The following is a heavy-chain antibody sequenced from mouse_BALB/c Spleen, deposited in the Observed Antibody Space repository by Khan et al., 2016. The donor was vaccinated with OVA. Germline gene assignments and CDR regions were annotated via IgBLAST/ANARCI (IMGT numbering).Heavy chain of an antibody. V-gene: IGHV1-7*01. J-gene: IGHJ3*01. CDR2: INPTTGYT. Sequence: QVQLQQSGAELTKPGASVKMSCTASGYTFTTYWMHWIKQRPGQGLEWIGYINPTTGYTEYNQKFKDKATMTADASSSTAYMQLNSLTSEDTAVYYCARRGLNGSFPYWGQGTVVTVSA. CDR3: ARRGLNGSFPY. CDR1: GYTFTTYW.